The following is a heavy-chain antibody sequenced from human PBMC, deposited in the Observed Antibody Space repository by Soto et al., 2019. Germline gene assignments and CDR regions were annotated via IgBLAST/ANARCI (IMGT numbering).Heavy chain of an antibody. V-gene: IGHV1-18*01. CDR3: ARESAVDSSFDY. CDR2: INTYNGNA. D-gene: IGHD6-19*01. J-gene: IGHJ4*02. CDR1: GYTFTNYG. Sequence: QVQLVQSGAEVKKPGASVKVSCKASGYTFTNYGISWVRQAPGQGLEWMGWINTYNGNANYAQNLQGGVTMTTDTSTSTAYRELTSLRSDDTAVYYCARESAVDSSFDYWGQGTLVTVSS.